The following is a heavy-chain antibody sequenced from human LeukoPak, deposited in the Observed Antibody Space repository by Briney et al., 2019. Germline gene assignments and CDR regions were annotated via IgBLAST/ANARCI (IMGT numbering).Heavy chain of an antibody. Sequence: GGSVKVSCKASGYTFTSYDINWVRQATGQGLEWMGWMNPNSGNTGYAQKFQGRVTITRNTSISTAYMELSSLRSEDTAVYYCARGPTSTNYYYMDVWGKGTTVTVSS. D-gene: IGHD1-26*01. CDR2: MNPNSGNT. CDR3: ARGPTSTNYYYMDV. J-gene: IGHJ6*03. CDR1: GYTFTSYD. V-gene: IGHV1-8*03.